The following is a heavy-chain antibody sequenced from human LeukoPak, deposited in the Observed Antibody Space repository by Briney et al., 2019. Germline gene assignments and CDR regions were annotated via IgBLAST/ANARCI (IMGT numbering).Heavy chain of an antibody. CDR3: AILSGSGSYSYFDY. CDR1: GFIVSSNY. Sequence: GGSLRLSCAASGFIVSSNYMSWVRQAPGKGLEWVSVIYSGGSTYYADSVKGRFTISRHDSKNTLYLQMNSLRAEDTAVYYCAILSGSGSYSYFDYWGQGTLVTVSS. CDR2: IYSGGST. D-gene: IGHD3-10*01. J-gene: IGHJ4*02. V-gene: IGHV3-53*04.